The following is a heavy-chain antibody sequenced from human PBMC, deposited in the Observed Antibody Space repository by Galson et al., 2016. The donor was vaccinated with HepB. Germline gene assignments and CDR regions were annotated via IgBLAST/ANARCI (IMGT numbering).Heavy chain of an antibody. J-gene: IGHJ4*02. D-gene: IGHD1-26*01. CDR2: IYYTGST. V-gene: IGHV4-39*01. CDR3: SGGNYYRPFDY. CDR1: GGSISSSSYY. Sequence: LSLTCTVSGGSISSSSYYWGWIRQPPGKGLEWIGSIYYTGSTYYNPSLKSRVTISVDRSKNQFFLKLSSLTAADTAVYYCSGGNYYRPFDYWGQGTLVTVSS.